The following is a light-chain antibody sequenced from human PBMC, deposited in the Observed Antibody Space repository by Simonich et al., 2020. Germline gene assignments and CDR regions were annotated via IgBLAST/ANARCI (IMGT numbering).Light chain of an antibody. CDR1: QSLLHSNGYNY. V-gene: IGKV2-28*01. CDR3: MQALQTPLT. Sequence: DIVMTQSPLSLPVTPGEPASISCRSSQSLLHSNGYNYLDWYLQKPGQSPQILIYLGSNRASGGPDRFSGSGAGTDFTLKISRVEAEDVGVYYCMQALQTPLTFGQGTKVEIK. CDR2: LGS. J-gene: IGKJ1*01.